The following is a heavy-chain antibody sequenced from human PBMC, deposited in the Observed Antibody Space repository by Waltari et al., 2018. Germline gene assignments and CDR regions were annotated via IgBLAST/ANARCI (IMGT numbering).Heavy chain of an antibody. Sequence: EVQLVESGGDLIQHGGSLRLSCAACGVTVGNTYMCWVRQAPGKGLEWVSLIYSGGGTHYADSVKGRFTISRDNSKNTLYLQMNRLRVEDTAVYYCARDPPGIAAAGTGGWGQGTLVTVSS. CDR2: IYSGGGT. CDR3: ARDPPGIAAAGTGG. CDR1: GVTVGNTY. V-gene: IGHV3-53*01. J-gene: IGHJ4*02. D-gene: IGHD6-13*01.